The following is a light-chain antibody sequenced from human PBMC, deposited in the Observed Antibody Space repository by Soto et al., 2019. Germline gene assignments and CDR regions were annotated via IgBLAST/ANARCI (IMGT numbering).Light chain of an antibody. J-gene: IGKJ4*01. V-gene: IGKV1-9*01. Sequence: DIPLTQSPSFLSASVGDRVIITCRASQGISSYLAWYQQEPGKAPKLLIYHASTLQSGVPSRFSGSGSGTEFTLTISSLQPEDFATYYCQQIDSYPLTFGGGTKVEIK. CDR3: QQIDSYPLT. CDR2: HAS. CDR1: QGISSY.